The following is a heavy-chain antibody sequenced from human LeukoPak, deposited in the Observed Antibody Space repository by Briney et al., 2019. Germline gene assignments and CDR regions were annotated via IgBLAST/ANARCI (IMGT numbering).Heavy chain of an antibody. Sequence: NPSETLSLTCAVSGGSISSNNWWNWVRQPPGKGLEWIGEIHHSGSTHYNPSLKSRLTISVDKSKNQFSLKLTTVTAADTAVYYCARQTGSGLFILPGGQGTLVTVSS. D-gene: IGHD3/OR15-3a*01. CDR2: IHHSGST. CDR1: GGSISSNNW. CDR3: ARQTGSGLFILP. V-gene: IGHV4-4*02. J-gene: IGHJ4*02.